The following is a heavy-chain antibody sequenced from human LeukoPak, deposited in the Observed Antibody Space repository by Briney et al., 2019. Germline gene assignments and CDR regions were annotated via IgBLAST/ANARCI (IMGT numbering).Heavy chain of an antibody. D-gene: IGHD3-10*01. V-gene: IGHV2-70*11. CDR2: IDWDDDK. CDR3: ARMTSGSYGKRGFDP. CDR1: GFSRSTSGMC. J-gene: IGHJ5*02. Sequence: ESGPTLLNPTPPLTLTCTFSGFSRSTSGMCVSWIRQPPGKALEWLARIDWDDDKYYSTSLKTRLTISKDTSKNQVVLTMTNMDPVDTATYYCARMTSGSYGKRGFDPWGQGTLVTVSS.